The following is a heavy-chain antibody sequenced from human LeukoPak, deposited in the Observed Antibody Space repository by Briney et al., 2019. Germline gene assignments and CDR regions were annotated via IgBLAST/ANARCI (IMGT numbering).Heavy chain of an antibody. Sequence: VASVKVSCKASGYTFTSYYMHWVRQAPGQGLEWMGIINPSGGSTSYAQKFQGRVTMTRDMSTSTVYVELSSLRSEDTAVYYCARERVDYYDSSGDAFDIWGQGTMVTVSS. CDR3: ARERVDYYDSSGDAFDI. CDR1: GYTFTSYY. CDR2: INPSGGST. D-gene: IGHD3-22*01. V-gene: IGHV1-46*01. J-gene: IGHJ3*02.